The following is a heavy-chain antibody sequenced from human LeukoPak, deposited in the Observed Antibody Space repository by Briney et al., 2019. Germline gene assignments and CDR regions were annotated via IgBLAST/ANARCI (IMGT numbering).Heavy chain of an antibody. V-gene: IGHV5-10-1*01. D-gene: IGHD6-19*01. CDR3: ARDGPAVAGTEYDY. Sequence: GASLEISCQGSGSSFTSYWISWVRQLPGKGLEWMGRIDPSDSYTNYSPSFQGHVTISADKSISTAYLQWSSLKASDTAMYYCARDGPAVAGTEYDYWGQGTLVTVSS. CDR2: IDPSDSYT. CDR1: GSSFTSYW. J-gene: IGHJ4*02.